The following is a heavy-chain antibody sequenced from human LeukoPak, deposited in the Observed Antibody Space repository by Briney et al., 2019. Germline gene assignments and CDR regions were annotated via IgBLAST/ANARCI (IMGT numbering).Heavy chain of an antibody. CDR3: ARRETSAHYSNYFDY. V-gene: IGHV4-39*01. J-gene: IGHJ4*02. Sequence: GSLRLSCAASGFTFSSYWMSWVRQPPGKGLEWIGSIYYSGSTYYNSSLKSRVSISVDTSKNQFSLKVSSVTAADTAVYYCARRETSAHYSNYFDYWGQGTLVTVSS. D-gene: IGHD3-22*01. CDR1: GFTFSSYW. CDR2: IYYSGST.